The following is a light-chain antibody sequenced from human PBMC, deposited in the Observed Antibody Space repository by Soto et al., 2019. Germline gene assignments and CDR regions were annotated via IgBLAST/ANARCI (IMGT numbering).Light chain of an antibody. Sequence: QPVLTQSPSAYASLGASVKLTCTLSSGHSSYAIAWHQQQPEKGPRYLMKLNSDGSHSKGDGIPDRFSGSSSGAERYLTISSLQSEDEADYYCQTWGTGPWVFGGGTKVTVL. CDR2: LNSDGSH. J-gene: IGLJ3*02. CDR1: SGHSSYA. V-gene: IGLV4-69*01. CDR3: QTWGTGPWV.